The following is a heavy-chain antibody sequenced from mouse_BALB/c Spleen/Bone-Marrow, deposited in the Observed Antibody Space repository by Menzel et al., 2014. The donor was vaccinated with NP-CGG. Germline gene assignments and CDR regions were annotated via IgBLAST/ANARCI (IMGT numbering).Heavy chain of an antibody. J-gene: IGHJ2*01. V-gene: IGHV1S34*01. CDR3: ARGDGYYVDFDY. CDR2: ISCYNGAT. Sequence: LVKTGASVKISCKASGYSFTGYYMHWVKQSHGKSLEWIGYISCYNGATSYNQKFKGKATFTVDTPSSTAYMQFNSLTSEDSAVYYCARGDGYYVDFDYWGLGTTLTVSS. CDR1: GYSFTGYY. D-gene: IGHD2-3*01.